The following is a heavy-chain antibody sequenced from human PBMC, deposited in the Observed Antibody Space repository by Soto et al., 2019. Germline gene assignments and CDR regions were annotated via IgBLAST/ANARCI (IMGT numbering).Heavy chain of an antibody. CDR1: GLTVSSYV. CDR2: IWYDGSNK. CDR3: ARDRDYYDSSGSPFG. D-gene: IGHD3-22*01. Sequence: GGSLELGCAASGLTVSSYVMHGGREAPGKGLGWDAVIWYDGSNKYYVDSGNGRFTMSRDNAKNPLYLQMNSLRAEDTAVCSCARDRDYYDSSGSPFGWGQGTLVTLSS. V-gene: IGHV3-33*01. J-gene: IGHJ4*02.